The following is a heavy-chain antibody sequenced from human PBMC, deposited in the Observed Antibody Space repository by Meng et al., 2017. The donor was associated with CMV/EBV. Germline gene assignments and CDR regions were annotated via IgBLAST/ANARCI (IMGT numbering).Heavy chain of an antibody. V-gene: IGHV3-48*04. J-gene: IGHJ6*02. CDR2: ISSSSTI. CDR1: GFTFSSYS. D-gene: IGHD2-15*01. Sequence: GGSLRLSCAASGFTFSSYSMNWVRQAPGKGLEWVSYISSSSTIYYADSVKGRFTISRDNAKNSLYLQMNSLRAEDTAVYYCARDEARVVDYYYYGMDVWGQGTTVTVSS. CDR3: ARDEARVVDYYYYGMDV.